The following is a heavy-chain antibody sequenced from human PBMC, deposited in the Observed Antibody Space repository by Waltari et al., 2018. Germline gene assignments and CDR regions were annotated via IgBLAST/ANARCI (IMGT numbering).Heavy chain of an antibody. CDR2: ISGIGGST. CDR3: ANLYTGAFYGRGGY. J-gene: IGHJ1*01. V-gene: IGHV3-23*01. Sequence: EVQLLESGGGLVQPGGSLRLSCAASGFTFSNYDMSWVRQAPGKGLEWVSTISGIGGSTYYADSVKGRFTISRDISKNTLFLQMNSLRADDTAVYYCANLYTGAFYGRGGYWGQGTLVTVSS. CDR1: GFTFSNYD. D-gene: IGHD7-27*01.